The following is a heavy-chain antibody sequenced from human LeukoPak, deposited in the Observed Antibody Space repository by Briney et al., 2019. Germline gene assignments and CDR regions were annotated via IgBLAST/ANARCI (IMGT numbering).Heavy chain of an antibody. Sequence: GGSLRLSCAASGFTFSSYSMNWVRQAPGKGLEWVSSISSSSTYIYYADSVKGQCTISRDNAKKSLYLQMNSLTAEDMAVYYCARDGLSSSWRTGGYYFDYWGQGTLVTVSS. CDR1: GFTFSSYS. D-gene: IGHD6-13*01. V-gene: IGHV3-21*01. CDR2: ISSSSTYI. CDR3: ARDGLSSSWRTGGYYFDY. J-gene: IGHJ4*02.